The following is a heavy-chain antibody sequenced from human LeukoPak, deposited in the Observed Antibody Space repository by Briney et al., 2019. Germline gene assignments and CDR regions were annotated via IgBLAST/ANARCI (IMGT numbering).Heavy chain of an antibody. CDR2: IIPTFGTA. J-gene: IGHJ6*02. V-gene: IGHV1-69*13. Sequence: ASVKVSCKASGGTFSSYAISWVRQAPGQGLEWMGGIIPTFGTANYAQKFQGRVTITADESTSTAYMELSSLRSEDAAVYYCARFRTIDYYYGMDVWGQGTTVTVSS. CDR1: GGTFSSYA. CDR3: ARFRTIDYYYGMDV.